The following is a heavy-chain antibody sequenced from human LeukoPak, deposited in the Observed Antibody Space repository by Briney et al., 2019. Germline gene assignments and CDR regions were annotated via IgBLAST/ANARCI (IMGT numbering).Heavy chain of an antibody. D-gene: IGHD3-10*01. V-gene: IGHV4-30-2*01. Sequence: SQTLSLTCTVWVHSISLGCYSWSWIPRPPAKGLEWIGYIYHSGSNYYKASLKSRVTISVDKSKNPFYLKLSSVSAADTAVYYCARVMDDNRFDPWGQGTLVTASS. CDR1: VHSISLGCYS. CDR3: ARVMDDNRFDP. J-gene: IGHJ5*02. CDR2: IYHSGSN.